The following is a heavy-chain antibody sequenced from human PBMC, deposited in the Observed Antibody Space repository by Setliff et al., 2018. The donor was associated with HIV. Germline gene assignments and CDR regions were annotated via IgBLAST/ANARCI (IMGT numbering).Heavy chain of an antibody. CDR1: GGSFSGYY. J-gene: IGHJ4*02. V-gene: IGHV4-34*01. CDR2: INHSGST. D-gene: IGHD3-22*01. CDR3: ARVGYYDSSFDY. Sequence: SETLSLTCDVYGGSFSGYYWSWIRQPPGKGLEWIGKINHSGSTNYNPSPKSRVTISVDTSRNQFSLKLNSVTAADTAVYYCARVGYYDSSFDYWGQGTLVTVSS.